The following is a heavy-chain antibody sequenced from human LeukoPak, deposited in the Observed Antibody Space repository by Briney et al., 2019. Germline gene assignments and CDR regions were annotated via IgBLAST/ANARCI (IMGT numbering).Heavy chain of an antibody. CDR3: AKGGLAGRPDY. Sequence: GGSLRLSCAASGFTFTNYAMSWVRQAPGKGLELVSAISGSGGSTYYADSVKGRFTISRDNSKNTLYLQMNSLRAEDTAVYYCAKGGLAGRPDYWGQGTLVTVSS. CDR2: ISGSGGST. D-gene: IGHD6-25*01. CDR1: GFTFTNYA. J-gene: IGHJ4*02. V-gene: IGHV3-23*01.